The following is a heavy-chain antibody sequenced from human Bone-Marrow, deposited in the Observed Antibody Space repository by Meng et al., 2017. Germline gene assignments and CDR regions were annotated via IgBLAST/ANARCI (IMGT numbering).Heavy chain of an antibody. CDR2: INHSGST. V-gene: IGHV4-34*01. J-gene: IGHJ4*02. CDR3: ARPRHYGSGIGNPANDY. CDR1: GGSFSGYY. Sequence: SETLSLTCAVYGGSFSGYYWNWIRQPPGKGLEWIGEINHSGSTNYKLSLKSRVTISVDTSKNQFSLKLSSVTAADTAVYYCARPRHYGSGIGNPANDYWGQGTLVTVSS. D-gene: IGHD3-10*01.